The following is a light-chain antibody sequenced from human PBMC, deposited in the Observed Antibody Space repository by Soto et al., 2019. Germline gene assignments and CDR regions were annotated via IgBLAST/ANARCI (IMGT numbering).Light chain of an antibody. CDR3: SSYTSINSYV. V-gene: IGLV2-14*03. J-gene: IGLJ1*01. Sequence: QSVLTQPASVSGSPGQSITISCTGTSSDVGGYNYVSWYQQHPGKAPKLMIYYVSHRPSGVSNRFSGSKSGNTASLTISGLQAEDEAGYYCSSYTSINSYVFGTGTKVTVL. CDR2: YVS. CDR1: SSDVGGYNY.